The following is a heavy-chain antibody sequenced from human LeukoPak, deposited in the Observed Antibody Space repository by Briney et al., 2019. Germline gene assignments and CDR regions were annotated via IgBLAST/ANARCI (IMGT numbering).Heavy chain of an antibody. J-gene: IGHJ3*02. CDR2: IYTSGST. CDR1: GGSISSYY. Sequence: SETLSLTCTVSGGSISSYYWSWIRQPAGKGLEWIGRIYTSGSTNYNPSLKSRVTMSVDTSKNRFSLKLSSVTAADTAVYYCARDGIMVRGVMAFDIWGQGTMVTVSS. CDR3: ARDGIMVRGVMAFDI. D-gene: IGHD3-10*01. V-gene: IGHV4-4*07.